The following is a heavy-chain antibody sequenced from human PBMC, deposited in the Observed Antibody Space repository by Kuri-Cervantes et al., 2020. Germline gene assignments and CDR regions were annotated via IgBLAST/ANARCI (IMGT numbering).Heavy chain of an antibody. D-gene: IGHD6-19*01. CDR2: ISGSGGST. V-gene: IGHV3-21*01. J-gene: IGHJ4*02. CDR3: ARDSEWLGTFDY. CDR1: GFTFSSYS. Sequence: GESLKISCAASGFTFSSYSMNWVRQAPGKGLEWVSAISGSGGSTYYADSVKGRFTISRDNAKNSLYLQMNSLRAEDTAVYYCARDSEWLGTFDYWGQGTLVTVSS.